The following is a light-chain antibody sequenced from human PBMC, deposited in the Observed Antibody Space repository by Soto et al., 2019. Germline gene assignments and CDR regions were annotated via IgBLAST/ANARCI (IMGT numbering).Light chain of an antibody. Sequence: QSALTQPRSVSGSPGQSVTISCTGTSSDVGGYNFVSWYQHHPGKAPKLMIYNVIQRPSGVPDRFSAPKSGNTASLTISGLQAEDEADYYCCSYAGSYTYVFGTGTKLTVL. CDR3: CSYAGSYTYV. CDR2: NVI. J-gene: IGLJ1*01. CDR1: SSDVGGYNF. V-gene: IGLV2-11*01.